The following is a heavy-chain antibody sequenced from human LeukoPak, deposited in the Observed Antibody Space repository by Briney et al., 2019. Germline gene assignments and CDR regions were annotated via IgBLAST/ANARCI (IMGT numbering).Heavy chain of an antibody. CDR1: GFTFSSST. Sequence: GGSLRLSCAASGFTFSSSTMNWVRQAPGKGLEWVSSISSSSSYIYYADSVKGRFTISRNNAKNSLYLQMNSLRAEDTAVYYCARDGVAGSFDYWGQGTLLTVSS. V-gene: IGHV3-21*01. CDR2: ISSSSSYI. CDR3: ARDGVAGSFDY. D-gene: IGHD6-19*01. J-gene: IGHJ4*02.